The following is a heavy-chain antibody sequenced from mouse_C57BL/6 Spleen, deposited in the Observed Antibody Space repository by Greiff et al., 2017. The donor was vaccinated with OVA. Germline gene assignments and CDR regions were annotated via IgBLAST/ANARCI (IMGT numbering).Heavy chain of an antibody. CDR1: GFSLSTSNMG. CDR3: AQIGLYYYGSSFLAY. CDR2: IWWNDDK. J-gene: IGHJ3*01. V-gene: IGHV8-5*01. Sequence: QVTLKVSGPGILQPSQTLSLTCSFSGFSLSTSNMGIGWIRQPSGKGLEWLAHIWWNDDKYSNPSLKRRLTISKDNSNNQVFLKITSVDTADTATYYCAQIGLYYYGSSFLAYWGQGTLVTVSA. D-gene: IGHD1-1*01.